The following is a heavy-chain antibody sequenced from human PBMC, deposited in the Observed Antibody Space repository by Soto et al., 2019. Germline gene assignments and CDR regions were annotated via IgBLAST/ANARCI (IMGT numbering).Heavy chain of an antibody. CDR3: ARSRRSSPYFAL. D-gene: IGHD6-13*01. CDR1: GYTYCSSW. V-gene: IGHV5-51*01. J-gene: IGHJ4*02. CDR2: IYPGDHET. Sequence: GAALQSSDECPGYTYCSSWLAPERQLPGQGLEWMGIIYPGDHETRYSPSFLGKVTISAEKSINTAYLQWSSLEASDISFYVCARSRRSSPYFALLGQRALVTVS.